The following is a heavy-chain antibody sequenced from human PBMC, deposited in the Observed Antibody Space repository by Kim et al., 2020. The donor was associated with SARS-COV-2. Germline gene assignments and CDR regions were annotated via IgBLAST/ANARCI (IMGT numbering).Heavy chain of an antibody. V-gene: IGHV3-7*03. CDR2: IKQDGSEK. J-gene: IGHJ5*02. Sequence: GGSLRLSCAASGFTFSSYWMSWVRQAPGKGLEWVANIKQDGSEKYYVDSVKGRFTISRDNAKNSLYLQMNSLRAEDTAVYYCARSLGGGGSFNWFDPWGQGTLVTVSS. CDR1: GFTFSSYW. CDR3: ARSLGGGGSFNWFDP. D-gene: IGHD2-15*01.